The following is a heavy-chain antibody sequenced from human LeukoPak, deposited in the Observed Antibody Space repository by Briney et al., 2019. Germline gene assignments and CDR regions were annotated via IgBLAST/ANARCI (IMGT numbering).Heavy chain of an antibody. Sequence: QAGGSLRLSCAASGFTFSSYWMHWVRQAPGKGLVWVSRINSDGSSTSYADSVKGRFTISRDNAKNTLYLQMNSLRAEDTAVYYCARVRTKSQWLAGYYYYYYMDVWGKGTTVTVSS. CDR3: ARVRTKSQWLAGYYYYYYMDV. V-gene: IGHV3-74*01. CDR1: GFTFSSYW. J-gene: IGHJ6*03. D-gene: IGHD6-19*01. CDR2: INSDGSST.